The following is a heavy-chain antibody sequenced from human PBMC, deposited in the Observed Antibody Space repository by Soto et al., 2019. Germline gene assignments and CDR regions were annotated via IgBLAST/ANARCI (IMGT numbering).Heavy chain of an antibody. Sequence: QVQLVQSGAEVKKPGSSVKVSCKASGGTFSSYTISWVRQAPEQGLEWMGRIIPILGIANYAQKFQGRVTITADKSTSTAYMELSSLRSEDTAVYYCARDISYGAARPYWGLGTLVTVSS. D-gene: IGHD6-6*01. CDR2: IIPILGIA. CDR1: GGTFSSYT. J-gene: IGHJ4*02. V-gene: IGHV1-69*08. CDR3: ARDISYGAARPY.